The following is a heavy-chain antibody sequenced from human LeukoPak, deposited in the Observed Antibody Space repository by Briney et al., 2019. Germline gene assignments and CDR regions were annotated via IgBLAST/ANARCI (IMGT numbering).Heavy chain of an antibody. CDR2: MHKSGVT. CDR3: ARVSYYDSSGFSFDY. D-gene: IGHD3-22*01. V-gene: IGHV4-38-2*02. CDR1: GYSISSGYY. Sequence: PSETLSLTCTVSGYSISSGYYWGWIRQPPGKGFEWIGNMHKSGVTSYNPPLKSRVTISVDTSKNQFSLKLNSVTATDTAVYYCARVSYYDSSGFSFDYWGQGTLVTVSS. J-gene: IGHJ4*02.